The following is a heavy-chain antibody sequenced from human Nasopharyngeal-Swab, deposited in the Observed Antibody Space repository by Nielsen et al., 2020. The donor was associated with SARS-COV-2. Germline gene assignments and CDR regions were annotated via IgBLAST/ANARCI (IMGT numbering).Heavy chain of an antibody. CDR2: IYYSGST. D-gene: IGHD3-22*01. Sequence: WIRQPPGKGLEWIGYIYYSGSTNYNPSLKSRVTISVDTSKNQFSLKLSSVTAADTAVYYCARRGLITMIHRWFDPWGQGTQVTVSS. CDR3: ARRGLITMIHRWFDP. J-gene: IGHJ5*02. V-gene: IGHV4-59*12.